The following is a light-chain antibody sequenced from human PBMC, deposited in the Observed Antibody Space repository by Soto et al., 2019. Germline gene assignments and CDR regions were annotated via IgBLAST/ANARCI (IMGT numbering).Light chain of an antibody. Sequence: TVLTQSPVTLSLSPGERATLSCRASQSVGGNVAWYQQKPGQAPKLLISGASSRAPGIPDRFSGSGSGADFTLSISRLEPEAFALYYCQHYAAAPITFGQGTRLDI. CDR3: QHYAAAPIT. J-gene: IGKJ5*01. CDR2: GAS. CDR1: QSVGGN. V-gene: IGKV3-20*01.